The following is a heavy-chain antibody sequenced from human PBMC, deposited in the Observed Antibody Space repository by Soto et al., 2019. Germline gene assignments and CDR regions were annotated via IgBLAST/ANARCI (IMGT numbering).Heavy chain of an antibody. Sequence: SETLSLTCAVSGGSISSGGYSWSWIRQPPGKGLEWIGYIYHSGSTYYNPSLKSQVTISVDRSKNQFSLKLSSVTAADTSVYFCAREGLFSSSWKYNWFDPWGQGTLVTVSS. J-gene: IGHJ5*02. CDR3: AREGLFSSSWKYNWFDP. CDR1: GGSISSGGYS. CDR2: IYHSGST. V-gene: IGHV4-30-2*01. D-gene: IGHD6-6*01.